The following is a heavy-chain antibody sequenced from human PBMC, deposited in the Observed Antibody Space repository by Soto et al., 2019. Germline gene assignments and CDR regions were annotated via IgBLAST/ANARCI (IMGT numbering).Heavy chain of an antibody. Sequence: QVQLVESGGGVVQPGRSLRLSCAASGFTFRNYAMHWVRQTPGKGLEWVALISYDGGTEYFADSVQGRFTISRDNSKNTVHLEMSGLRPEDTAVYYCARDPEGGSGWGYFQHWGQGTLVSVSS. V-gene: IGHV3-30-3*01. CDR1: GFTFRNYA. CDR2: ISYDGGTE. J-gene: IGHJ1*01. CDR3: ARDPEGGSGWGYFQH. D-gene: IGHD6-19*01.